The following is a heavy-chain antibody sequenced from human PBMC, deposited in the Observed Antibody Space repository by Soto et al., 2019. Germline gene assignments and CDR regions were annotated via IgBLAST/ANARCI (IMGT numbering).Heavy chain of an antibody. CDR2: VSRDGQR. J-gene: IGHJ6*02. D-gene: IGHD3-16*01. Sequence: QVQLQESGPGLVKPSDTLSLTCIVSGAPLTTTKWWSWVRLPPGKGLEWIGEVSRDGQRNPNPSLAGRFSMSLDHFSNHFSLTLSSVTAADTGIYYCATQTISYTWGVWGRGTSVTVSS. V-gene: IGHV4-4*02. CDR1: GAPLTTTKW. CDR3: ATQTISYTWGV.